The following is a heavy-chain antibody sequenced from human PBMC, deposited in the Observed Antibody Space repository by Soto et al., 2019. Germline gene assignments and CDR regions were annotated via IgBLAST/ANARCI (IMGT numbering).Heavy chain of an antibody. CDR1: GGTFSSYA. Sequence: SVKVSCKASGGTFSSYAISWVRQAPGQGLEWMGGIIPIFGTANYAQKFQGRVTITADESTSTAYMELSSLRSEDTAVYYCVTYDSSGYYFDYWGQGTLVTVSS. CDR2: IIPIFGTA. CDR3: VTYDSSGYYFDY. V-gene: IGHV1-69*13. D-gene: IGHD3-22*01. J-gene: IGHJ4*02.